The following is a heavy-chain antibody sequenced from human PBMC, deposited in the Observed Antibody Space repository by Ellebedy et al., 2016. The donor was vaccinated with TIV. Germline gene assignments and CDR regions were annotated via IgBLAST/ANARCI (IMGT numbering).Heavy chain of an antibody. CDR2: IYYSGST. D-gene: IGHD2-2*01. CDR3: ARQSLNRVVPAAMGAHPDY. CDR1: GGSISSSSYY. Sequence: MPSETLSLTCTVSGGSISSSSYYRGWIRQPPGKGLEWIGSIYYSGSTYYNPSLKSRVTISVDTSKNQFSLKLSSVTAADTAVYYCARQSLNRVVPAAMGAHPDYWGQGTLVTVSS. J-gene: IGHJ4*02. V-gene: IGHV4-39*01.